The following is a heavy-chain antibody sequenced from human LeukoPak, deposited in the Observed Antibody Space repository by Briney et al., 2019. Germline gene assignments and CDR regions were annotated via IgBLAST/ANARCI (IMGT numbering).Heavy chain of an antibody. CDR1: GYTFTSYY. Sequence: ASVKVSCKASGYTFTSYYMHWVRQAPGQGLEWMGIINPSGGSTSYAQKFQGRVTMTRDMSTSTVYMELSSLRSEDTAVYYCAREATYYYDSSGYFAYWGQGTLVTVSS. CDR2: INPSGGST. D-gene: IGHD3-22*01. J-gene: IGHJ4*02. CDR3: AREATYYYDSSGYFAY. V-gene: IGHV1-46*01.